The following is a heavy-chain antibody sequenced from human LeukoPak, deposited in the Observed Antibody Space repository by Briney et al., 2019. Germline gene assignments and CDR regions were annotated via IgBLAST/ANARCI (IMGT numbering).Heavy chain of an antibody. D-gene: IGHD3-22*01. Sequence: GGSLRLSCAASGFTVDSNYLSWVRQAPGKGLEWVSTIYTGGNTYYAASVKGRFTISRDFSKNTVFLHMNSLRAEDTAMYYCARGDDSGYYDSFDYWGQGALVTVSS. CDR1: GFTVDSNY. CDR2: IYTGGNT. V-gene: IGHV3-53*01. J-gene: IGHJ4*02. CDR3: ARGDDSGYYDSFDY.